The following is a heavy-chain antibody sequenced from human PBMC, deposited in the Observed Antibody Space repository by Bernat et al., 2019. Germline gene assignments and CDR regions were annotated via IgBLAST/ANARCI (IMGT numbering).Heavy chain of an antibody. CDR3: AGFGVNSDWYYYGMDV. CDR2: IPYSGNI. J-gene: IGHJ6*02. Sequence: QVQLQESGPGLVQPSQTLSLTCTVSGGSISTSGYYWSWIRLHPGKALEWIGYIPYSGNIYYNPSLKSRLTMSVHTSRNQFSLSLTSVTAADTAVYYCAGFGVNSDWYYYGMDVWGQGTTVTVSS. D-gene: IGHD4-23*01. CDR1: GGSISTSGYY. V-gene: IGHV4-31*03.